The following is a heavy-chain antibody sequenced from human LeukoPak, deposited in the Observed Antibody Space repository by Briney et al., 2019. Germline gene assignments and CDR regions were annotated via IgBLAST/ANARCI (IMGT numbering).Heavy chain of an antibody. CDR1: GFTFTTYW. D-gene: IGHD2-8*01. V-gene: IGHV3-7*01. CDR2: IRQGGSEK. J-gene: IGHJ6*04. Sequence: GGSLRLSCAASGFTFTTYWMTWVRQAPGKGLEWVANIRQGGSEKDYVDSVKGRFTISRGNARNSLYLQMNSLRAEDTAVYYCARGGLIMDVWGKGTTVTVSS. CDR3: ARGGLIMDV.